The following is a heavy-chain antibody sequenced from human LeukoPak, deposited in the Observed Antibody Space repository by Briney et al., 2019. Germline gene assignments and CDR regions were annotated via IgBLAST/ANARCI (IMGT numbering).Heavy chain of an antibody. CDR3: ARNFYFDSSGYYHY. V-gene: IGHV1-2*02. CDR2: INPNSGGT. Sequence: GASVKVSCKASGYTFTGYYMHWVRQAPGQGLEWMGWINPNSGGTNCAQKFQGRVTMTRDTSISTAYMELSRLRSGDTAVYYCARNFYFDSSGYYHYWGQGTLVTVSS. J-gene: IGHJ4*02. D-gene: IGHD3-22*01. CDR1: GYTFTGYY.